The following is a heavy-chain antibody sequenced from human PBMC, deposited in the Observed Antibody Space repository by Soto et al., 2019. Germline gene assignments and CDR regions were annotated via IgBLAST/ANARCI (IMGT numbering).Heavy chain of an antibody. CDR3: ARVLPEQDIVPYY. Sequence: ASVKVSCKASGYTFTSYDINWVRQATGQGLEWMGWMNPNSGNTGYAQKFQGRVTMTRNTSISTAYMELSSLRSEDTAVYYCARVLPEQDIVPYYWGQGTLVTVSS. D-gene: IGHD2-8*01. V-gene: IGHV1-8*01. CDR1: GYTFTSYD. J-gene: IGHJ4*02. CDR2: MNPNSGNT.